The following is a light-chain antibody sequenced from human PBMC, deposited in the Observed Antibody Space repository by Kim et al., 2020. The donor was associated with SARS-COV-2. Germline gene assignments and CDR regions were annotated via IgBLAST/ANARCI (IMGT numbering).Light chain of an antibody. CDR3: AAWDDSLNGVV. Sequence: QRVTISCSGSSSNIGNNAVNWYQQLPGKAPKLLIYYDDLLPSGVSDRFSGSKSGTSASLAISGLQSEDEADYYCAAWDDSLNGVVFGGGTKVTVL. V-gene: IGLV1-36*01. CDR1: SSNIGNNA. CDR2: YDD. J-gene: IGLJ2*01.